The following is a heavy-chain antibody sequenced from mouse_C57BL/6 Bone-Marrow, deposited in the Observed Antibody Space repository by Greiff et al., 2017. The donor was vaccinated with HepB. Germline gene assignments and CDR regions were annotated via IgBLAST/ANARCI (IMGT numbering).Heavy chain of an antibody. CDR1: GYTFTDYE. J-gene: IGHJ3*01. V-gene: IGHV1-15*01. CDR3: TRYGFAY. CDR2: IDPETGGT. Sequence: VQLVESGAELVRPGASVTLSCKASGYTFTDYEMHWVKQTPVHGLEWIGAIDPETGGTAYNQKFKGKAILTADKSSSTAYMELRSLTSEDSAVYYCTRYGFAYWGQGTLVTVSA.